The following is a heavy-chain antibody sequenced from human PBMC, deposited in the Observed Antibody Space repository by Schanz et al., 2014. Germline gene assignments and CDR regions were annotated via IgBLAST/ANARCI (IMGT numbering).Heavy chain of an antibody. J-gene: IGHJ4*02. CDR2: IYSGGST. V-gene: IGHV3-66*01. CDR3: ARDGDFDY. Sequence: DVQLVESGGGLVQPGGSLRLSCAASGFIVSDNYMHWVRQAPGKGLEWVSVIYSGGSTYYADSVKGRFTISRDNSKNTLYLLMNSLRAEDTAVYYCARDGDFDYWGQGTLVTVSS. CDR1: GFIVSDNY.